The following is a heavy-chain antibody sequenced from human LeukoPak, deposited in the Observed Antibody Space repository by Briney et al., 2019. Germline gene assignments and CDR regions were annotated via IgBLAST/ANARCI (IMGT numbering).Heavy chain of an antibody. CDR1: GFTFASYA. CDR3: ARVLTTKQLLFDAFDV. D-gene: IGHD6-6*01. Sequence: PGRSLRLSCAASGFTFASYAMHWVRLAPGKGLEWVAVQSSDGSDTFYAASVRGRFTISRDNSKHTLFLQMSSLRAEDTAVYYCARVLTTKQLLFDAFDVWGQGTMVTVSS. V-gene: IGHV3-30*15. J-gene: IGHJ3*01. CDR2: QSSDGSDT.